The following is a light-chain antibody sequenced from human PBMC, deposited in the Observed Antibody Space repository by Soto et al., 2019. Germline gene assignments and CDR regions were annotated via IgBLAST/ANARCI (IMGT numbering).Light chain of an antibody. CDR1: SSNIGSNH. V-gene: IGLV1-47*01. Sequence: QSVLTQPPSASGTPGKRVTISCSGSSSNIGSNHVYWYQQFPGMAPKLLMYRSDQRPTGVPDRFSGSKSGTSASLAISGLRSDDEADYYCSARDDILSGVVFGGGTKVTVL. J-gene: IGLJ2*01. CDR2: RSD. CDR3: SARDDILSGVV.